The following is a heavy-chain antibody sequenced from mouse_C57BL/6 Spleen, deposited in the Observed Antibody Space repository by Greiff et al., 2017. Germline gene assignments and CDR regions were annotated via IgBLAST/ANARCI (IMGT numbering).Heavy chain of an antibody. CDR2: IDPENGDT. Sequence: EVQLQQPGAELVRPGASVKLSCTASGFNIKDDYMHWVKQRPEQGLEWIGWIDPENGDTEYASKFQGKATITADTSSNTAYLQLSSLTSEDTAVYYYTTVDYDGVDYWGQGTTLTVSS. CDR1: GFNIKDDY. V-gene: IGHV14-4*01. D-gene: IGHD2-4*01. CDR3: TTVDYDGVDY. J-gene: IGHJ2*01.